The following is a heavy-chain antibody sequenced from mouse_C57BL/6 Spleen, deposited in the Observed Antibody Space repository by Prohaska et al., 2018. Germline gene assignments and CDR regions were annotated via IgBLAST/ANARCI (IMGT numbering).Heavy chain of an antibody. J-gene: IGHJ2*01. D-gene: IGHD2-1*01. CDR2: IYPGDGDT. Sequence: QVQLQQSGPELVKPGASVKISCKASGYAFSSSWLNWVKQRPGKGLELIGRIYPGDGDTHYNGNFKGKAILTEDKASSTGNRVFSRLKTEGSAVYVCAYGNFDLDYWGQGTTLSVSS. CDR1: GYAFSSSW. CDR3: AYGNFDLDY. V-gene: IGHV1-82*01.